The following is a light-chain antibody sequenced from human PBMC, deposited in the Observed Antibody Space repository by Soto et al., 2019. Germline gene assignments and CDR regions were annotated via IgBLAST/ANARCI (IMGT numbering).Light chain of an antibody. CDR2: KAS. CDR1: QSISSW. J-gene: IGKJ3*01. Sequence: DIQMTQSPSTLSASVGDRVTITCRASQSISSWLAWYQQKPGKAPKLLIYKASSLESGVPSRFSGSGSGTEFPLPISSLQPDDFATYLCQQYNSNPSTFGPVTKVYIK. CDR3: QQYNSNPST. V-gene: IGKV1-5*03.